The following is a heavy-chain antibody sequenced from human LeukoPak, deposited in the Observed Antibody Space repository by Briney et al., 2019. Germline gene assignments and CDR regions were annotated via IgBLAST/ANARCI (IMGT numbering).Heavy chain of an antibody. V-gene: IGHV3-66*02. CDR1: GFTVSSNY. J-gene: IGHJ4*02. CDR3: ARPFPRAHDFDY. D-gene: IGHD2-21*01. CDR2: IYSGGSK. Sequence: PGGSLRLSCAASGFTVSSNYMSWVRQAPGRGLEWVSIIYSGGSKYYADSVKGRFTISRDNSKNTLYLQMNCLRAEDTAVYYCARPFPRAHDFDYWGQGTLVTVSS.